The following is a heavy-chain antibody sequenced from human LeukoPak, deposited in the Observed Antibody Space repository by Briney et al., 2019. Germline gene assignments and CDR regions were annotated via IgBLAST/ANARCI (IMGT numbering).Heavy chain of an antibody. CDR3: AKDHYWSIDY. J-gene: IGHJ4*02. D-gene: IGHD3-3*01. CDR1: GFTFSSYW. Sequence: GGSLRLSCAASGFTFSSYWMHWVRQAPGEGLVWVSRISSDERSTNYADSVKGRFTISRDIAKNTLYLQMNSLRAEDTGVYYCAKDHYWSIDYWGRGTLVTVSS. V-gene: IGHV3-74*01. CDR2: ISSDERST.